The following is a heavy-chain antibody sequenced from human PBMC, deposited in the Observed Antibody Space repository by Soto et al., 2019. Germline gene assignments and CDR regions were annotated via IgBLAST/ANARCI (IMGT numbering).Heavy chain of an antibody. D-gene: IGHD4-17*01. CDR3: ARDPYGDSYFDF. CDR1: GFTFNIYT. CDR2: ITSSSSDI. V-gene: IGHV3-21*01. J-gene: IGHJ4*02. Sequence: GGSLRLSCAASGFTFNIYTMNWVRQAPGKGLEWVSSITSSSSDIYYADSMKGRFTVSRDNAKNSLYLQLTGLRAEDTAVYYCARDPYGDSYFDFWGQGALVTVSS.